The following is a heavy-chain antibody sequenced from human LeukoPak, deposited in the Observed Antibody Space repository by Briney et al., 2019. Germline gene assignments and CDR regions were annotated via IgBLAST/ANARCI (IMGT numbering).Heavy chain of an antibody. CDR1: GGSISSSSYY. CDR2: IYCSGST. V-gene: IGHV4-39*07. Sequence: PSETLSLTCTVSGGSISSSSYYWGWIRQPPGKGLEWIGSIYCSGSTYYNPSLKSRVTISVDTSKNQFSLKLSSVTAADTAVYYCARDDSSGYYGYWGQGTLVTVSS. J-gene: IGHJ4*02. D-gene: IGHD3-22*01. CDR3: ARDDSSGYYGY.